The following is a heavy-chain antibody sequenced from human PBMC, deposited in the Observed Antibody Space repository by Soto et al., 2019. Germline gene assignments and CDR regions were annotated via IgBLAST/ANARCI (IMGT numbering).Heavy chain of an antibody. Sequence: GGSLRLSCAASGFTFDTYAMNWVRQAPGKGLAWVSAIGTDSNTYYADSVKGRFTISRDNSRTALYLQMNSLRAEDTALYYCVRKNPGTRPFDYWGQGTLVTVSS. V-gene: IGHV3-23*01. CDR3: VRKNPGTRPFDY. CDR2: IGTDSNT. CDR1: GFTFDTYA. J-gene: IGHJ4*01.